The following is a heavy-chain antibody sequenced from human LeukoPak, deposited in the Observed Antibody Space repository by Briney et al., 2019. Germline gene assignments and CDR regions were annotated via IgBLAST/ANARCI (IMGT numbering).Heavy chain of an antibody. Sequence: GGPLRLSCAASGFTVSSNYMSWVRQAPGKGLEWVSVIYSGGSTYYADSVKGRFTISRDNSKSTLYLQMNSLRAEDTAVYYCGMAAAGYDYWGQGTLVTVSS. CDR1: GFTVSSNY. V-gene: IGHV3-53*01. D-gene: IGHD6-13*01. J-gene: IGHJ4*02. CDR3: GMAAAGYDY. CDR2: IYSGGST.